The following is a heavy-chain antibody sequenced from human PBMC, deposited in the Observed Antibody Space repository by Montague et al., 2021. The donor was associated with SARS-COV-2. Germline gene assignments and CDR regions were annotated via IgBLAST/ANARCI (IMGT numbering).Heavy chain of an antibody. D-gene: IGHD3-22*01. CDR2: IYYSGST. Sequence: TLSLTCTVSGGSISSGGYYWSWVRQHPGKGLEWIGYIYYSGSTYYXPSLKSRVTISVDTSKNQFSLKLSSVTAADTAVYYCARARTRITMIVVVIDAFYIWGQGTMVTVSS. J-gene: IGHJ3*02. CDR3: ARARTRITMIVVVIDAFYI. V-gene: IGHV4-31*03. CDR1: GGSISSGGYY.